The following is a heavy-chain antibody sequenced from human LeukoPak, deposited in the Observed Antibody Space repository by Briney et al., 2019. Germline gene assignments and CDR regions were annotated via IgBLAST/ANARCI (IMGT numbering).Heavy chain of an antibody. CDR1: GFTFSSYS. CDR3: AKDVSGSGSSY. Sequence: PGGSLRLSCAASGFTFSSYSMNWVRQAPGKGLEWVSSISSSSYIYYADSVKGRFTISRDNSKKTLYLQMNSLRVEDTAVYYCAKDVSGSGSSYWGQGTLVTVSS. J-gene: IGHJ4*02. D-gene: IGHD3-10*01. V-gene: IGHV3-21*04. CDR2: ISSSSYI.